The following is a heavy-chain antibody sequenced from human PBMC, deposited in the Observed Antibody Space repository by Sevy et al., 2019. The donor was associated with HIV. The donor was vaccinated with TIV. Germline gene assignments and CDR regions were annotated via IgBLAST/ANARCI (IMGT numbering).Heavy chain of an antibody. Sequence: SETLSLTCTVSGGSISSSSYYWGWIRQHPGKGLEWIGSIYYSGSTYYNPSLKSRVTISVDTSKNQFSLKLSSVTAADTAVYYCAPFGGVTPFDYWGQGTLVTVSS. CDR3: APFGGVTPFDY. V-gene: IGHV4-39*01. D-gene: IGHD3-16*01. J-gene: IGHJ4*02. CDR2: IYYSGST. CDR1: GGSISSSSYY.